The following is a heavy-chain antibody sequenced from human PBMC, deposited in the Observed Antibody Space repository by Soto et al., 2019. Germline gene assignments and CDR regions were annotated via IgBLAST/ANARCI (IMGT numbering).Heavy chain of an antibody. V-gene: IGHV3-30*03. D-gene: IGHD1-26*01. CDR1: GFTFSSYG. Sequence: GGSLRLSCAASGFTFSSYGMHWVRQAPGKGLEWVALISYDGSNKYYVDSVKGRFTISRDHSKNTLFLQMNRLRAGDTAVYYWAREGPLDSWSGLGLDYWAQGTLVTVPS. J-gene: IGHJ4*01. CDR3: AREGPLDSWSGLGLDY. CDR2: ISYDGSNK.